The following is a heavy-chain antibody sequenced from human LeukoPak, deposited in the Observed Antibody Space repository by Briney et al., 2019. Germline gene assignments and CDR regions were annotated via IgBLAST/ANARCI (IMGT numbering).Heavy chain of an antibody. Sequence: SETLSLTCTVSGGSISNSSYYWGWIRQPPGKGLEWIGSIYYSGSTYYNPSLKSRVTISVDTSKNQFSLKLSSVTAADTAVYYCARAPGKGATDFDYWGQGTLVTVSS. V-gene: IGHV4-39*07. D-gene: IGHD1-26*01. J-gene: IGHJ4*02. CDR2: IYYSGST. CDR1: GGSISNSSYY. CDR3: ARAPGKGATDFDY.